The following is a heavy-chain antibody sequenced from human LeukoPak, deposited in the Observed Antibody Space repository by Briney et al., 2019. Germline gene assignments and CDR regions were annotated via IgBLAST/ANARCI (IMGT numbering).Heavy chain of an antibody. Sequence: SETLSLTCTVSGGSISSSSYYWGWIRQPPGKGLEWIGSIYYSGSTYYNPSLKSRVTISVDTSKNQFSLKLSSVTAADTAVYYCARVKPIVVVVAATYFDYWGQGTLVTVSS. CDR2: IYYSGST. J-gene: IGHJ4*02. D-gene: IGHD2-15*01. CDR3: ARVKPIVVVVAATYFDY. CDR1: GGSISSSSYY. V-gene: IGHV4-39*07.